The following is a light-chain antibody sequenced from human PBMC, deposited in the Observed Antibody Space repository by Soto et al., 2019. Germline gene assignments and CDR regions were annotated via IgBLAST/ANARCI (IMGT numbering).Light chain of an antibody. CDR3: QPYGSSPT. V-gene: IGKV3-20*01. J-gene: IGKJ1*01. Sequence: EIVCTQSPCTLSLSPGKRATLSCRASQSVSSSYLAWYQQKPGQAPRLLIYGASTRATGIPARFSGSGSGTDFTLTISRLEPEDFAVYYCQPYGSSPTFGQGTKVDI. CDR1: QSVSSSY. CDR2: GAS.